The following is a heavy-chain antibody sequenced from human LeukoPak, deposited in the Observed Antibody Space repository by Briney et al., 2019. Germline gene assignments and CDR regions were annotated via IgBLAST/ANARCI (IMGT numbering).Heavy chain of an antibody. J-gene: IGHJ3*02. Sequence: GGSLRLSCAASGFTFSSYGMHLVRQAPGKGLEWVAFIRYDGSNKYYADSVKGRFTVSRDNSKNTLYLQMNSLRAEDTAVYYCAKTTITILDAFDIWGQGTMVTVSS. D-gene: IGHD3-3*01. CDR2: IRYDGSNK. CDR1: GFTFSSYG. V-gene: IGHV3-30*02. CDR3: AKTTITILDAFDI.